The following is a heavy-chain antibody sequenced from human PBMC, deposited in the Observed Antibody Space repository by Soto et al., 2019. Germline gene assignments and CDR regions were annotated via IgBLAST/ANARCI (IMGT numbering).Heavy chain of an antibody. CDR2: IYTSGST. CDR3: ARERREEIHDGYDIDY. J-gene: IGHJ4*02. V-gene: IGHV4-4*07. CDR1: GGSISNYY. Sequence: SETLSLTCTVSGGSISNYYWSWIRQPAGKGLEWIGRIYTSGSTDYNPSLKSRVTISIDTSKNQFSLKVTSMTAADTALYYGARERREEIHDGYDIDYWGQGTLVTVSS. D-gene: IGHD5-12*01.